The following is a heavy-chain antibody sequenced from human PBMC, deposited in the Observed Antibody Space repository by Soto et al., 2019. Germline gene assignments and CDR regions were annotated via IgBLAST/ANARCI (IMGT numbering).Heavy chain of an antibody. J-gene: IGHJ1*01. V-gene: IGHV3-64D*06. Sequence: SLSCSASGFTFSSYAMHWVRQAPGKGLEYVSAISSNGGSTYYADSVKGRFTISRDNSKNTLYLQMSSLRAEDTAVYYCVKPFPPAVAVIFQHWGQGTLVTVSS. D-gene: IGHD6-19*01. CDR1: GFTFSSYA. CDR2: ISSNGGST. CDR3: VKPFPPAVAVIFQH.